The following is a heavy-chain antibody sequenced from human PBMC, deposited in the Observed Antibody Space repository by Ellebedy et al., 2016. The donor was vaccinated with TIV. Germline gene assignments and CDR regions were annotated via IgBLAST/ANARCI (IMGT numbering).Heavy chain of an antibody. CDR2: ISGSGDRT. J-gene: IGHJ6*02. CDR1: GFTVNTNY. D-gene: IGHD2-2*02. CDR3: ASGIVIVPADISYIGLYFYGMDV. V-gene: IGHV3-53*01. Sequence: PGGSLRLSCAASGFTVNTNYMTWVRQAPGKGLEWVSLISGSGDRTYYADSVKGRFTISRDNGKNSVHLQLNSLRAEDTAVYYCASGIVIVPADISYIGLYFYGMDVWGQGTTVTVSS.